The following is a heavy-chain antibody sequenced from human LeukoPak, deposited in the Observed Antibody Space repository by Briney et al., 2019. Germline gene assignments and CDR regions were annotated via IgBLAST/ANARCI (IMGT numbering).Heavy chain of an antibody. Sequence: GASVKVSCKVSGYTFSELSIHWVRQAPGNGLEWMGGFDPEEDKIVHPQKFQGRVIMTEDTSTDTAYMELSSLRSEDTAVYYCAIFGGNPLNWFSPWGQGTLVIVSS. D-gene: IGHD4-23*01. CDR3: AIFGGNPLNWFSP. J-gene: IGHJ5*02. V-gene: IGHV1-24*01. CDR1: GYTFSELS. CDR2: FDPEEDKI.